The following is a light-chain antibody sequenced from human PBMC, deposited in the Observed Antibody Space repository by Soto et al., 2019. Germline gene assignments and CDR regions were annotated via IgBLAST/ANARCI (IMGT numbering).Light chain of an antibody. Sequence: EIVLTQSPATLSLSPGERATLSCRASHAISISLACYAQKPGKAPRLPIYGAYTRSNGIPDSFSGSGSGPDFTLPTSSIEPEDFAVYSCQQRHRWPPTFTFGQGTRLEIK. CDR1: HAISIS. CDR2: GAY. J-gene: IGKJ5*01. V-gene: IGKV3-11*01. CDR3: QQRHRWPPTFT.